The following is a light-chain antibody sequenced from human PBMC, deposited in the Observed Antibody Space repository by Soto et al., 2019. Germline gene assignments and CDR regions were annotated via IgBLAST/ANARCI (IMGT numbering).Light chain of an antibody. V-gene: IGLV1-40*01. CDR1: TSNIGAGYD. CDR2: GNT. CDR3: QSYDNTLSGPIYV. Sequence: QSVLTQPPSVSGALGQRFTISCTGITSNIGAGYDVHWYQQPPGRAPKLLIYGNTNLPSGVPDRFSGSRSATSASPAITGLQAEDEGVYYCQSYDNTLSGPIYVFRTGTKVTVL. J-gene: IGLJ1*01.